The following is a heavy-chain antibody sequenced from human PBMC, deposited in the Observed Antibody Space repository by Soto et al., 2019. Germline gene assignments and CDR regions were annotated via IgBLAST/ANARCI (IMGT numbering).Heavy chain of an antibody. J-gene: IGHJ5*02. D-gene: IGHD2-15*01. V-gene: IGHV1-2*02. CDR1: GYTFTGYY. CDR2: INPNSGGT. Sequence: ASVKVSCKASGYTFTGYYMHWVRQAPGQGLEWMGWINPNSGGTNYAQKFQGRVTMTRDTSISTAYMELSRLRSDDTAVYYCARDGYCSGGSCYSGWFDPWGQGTMVTVYS. CDR3: ARDGYCSGGSCYSGWFDP.